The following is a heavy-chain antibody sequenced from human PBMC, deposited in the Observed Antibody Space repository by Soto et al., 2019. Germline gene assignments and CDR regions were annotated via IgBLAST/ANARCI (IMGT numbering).Heavy chain of an antibody. CDR1: GFTFSRYA. Sequence: GGSLRLSCAASGFTFSRYAMHWVRQAPGKGLEWVAVISDDGSKEYYADSVKGRFTISRDNSKNTLYLQMNSLRAEDTAVYYCAKYLAGGVMDVWGQGTTVTVSS. J-gene: IGHJ6*02. D-gene: IGHD3-10*01. CDR3: AKYLAGGVMDV. V-gene: IGHV3-30-3*02. CDR2: ISDDGSKE.